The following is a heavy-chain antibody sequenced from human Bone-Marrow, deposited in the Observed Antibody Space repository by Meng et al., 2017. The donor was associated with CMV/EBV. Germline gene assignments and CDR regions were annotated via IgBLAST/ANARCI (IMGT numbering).Heavy chain of an antibody. J-gene: IGHJ4*02. CDR2: IKSTTDGGTT. D-gene: IGHD6-13*01. Sequence: GESLKISCAVSGLTFSHAWMSWVRQAPGKGLEWVGRIKSTTDGGTTDYAAPVKGRFTISRDDSKNTVHLQMNSLKSEDTAVYYCARGGSNSLIDYWGQGTLVTVSS. CDR3: ARGGSNSLIDY. CDR1: GLTFSHAW. V-gene: IGHV3-15*01.